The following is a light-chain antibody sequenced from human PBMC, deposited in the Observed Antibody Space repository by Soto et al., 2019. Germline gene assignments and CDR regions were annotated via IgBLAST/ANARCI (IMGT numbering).Light chain of an antibody. CDR1: SSDVGSYNL. Sequence: QSALTQPASVSGSPGQAGTISCTGTSSDVGSYNLVSWYQQHPGKAPKLMIYEVSKPPSGVSNRFSGSKSGNTASLTIAGLQAEDEADYCCCSCGGSPRVVFGGGAKLTVL. V-gene: IGLV2-23*02. CDR3: CSCGGSPRVV. CDR2: EVS. J-gene: IGLJ2*01.